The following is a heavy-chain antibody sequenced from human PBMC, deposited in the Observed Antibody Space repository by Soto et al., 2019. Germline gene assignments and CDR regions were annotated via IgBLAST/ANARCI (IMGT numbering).Heavy chain of an antibody. Sequence: QVQLVQSGAEVKKPGASVKVSCKASDDTFTNYPISWVRQAPGQGLEWMGWISAYNGNTDYAQKVQGRITLTTDTSTSTAFMELRSLTSDDTAVYYCARGKLVRRTSGLGYWGPGTLVTVSS. CDR3: ARGKLVRRTSGLGY. CDR1: DDTFTNYP. D-gene: IGHD1-1*01. J-gene: IGHJ4*02. V-gene: IGHV1-18*04. CDR2: ISAYNGNT.